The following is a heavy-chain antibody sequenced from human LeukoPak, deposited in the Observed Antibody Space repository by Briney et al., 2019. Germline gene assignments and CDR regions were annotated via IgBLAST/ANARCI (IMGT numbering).Heavy chain of an antibody. CDR3: GTDPPDSGWAFWC. V-gene: IGHV3-33*01. CDR2: IWRGGNYK. Sequence: SGGSLRLSCSASGFDFRMYAMHWVRQAPGKGLEWVAMIWRGGNYKFYVDAVKGRCTIYRDDFRSTFYLEMDSLTADDTAVYYCGTDPPDSGWAFWCWGQGALVTVST. J-gene: IGHJ4*02. CDR1: GFDFRMYA. D-gene: IGHD6-19*01.